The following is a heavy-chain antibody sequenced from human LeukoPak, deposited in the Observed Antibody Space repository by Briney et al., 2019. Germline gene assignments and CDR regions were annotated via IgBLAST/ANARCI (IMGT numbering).Heavy chain of an antibody. Sequence: GGSLRLSGAASGFTFDDYAMHWVRQAPGKGLEWVSGISWNSGSIGYADSVKGRFTISRDNAKNSLYLQMNSLRAEDMALYYCAKDEGRYSYGFLDAFDFWGQGTMVTVSS. CDR3: AKDEGRYSYGFLDAFDF. J-gene: IGHJ3*01. CDR1: GFTFDDYA. D-gene: IGHD5-18*01. V-gene: IGHV3-9*03. CDR2: ISWNSGSI.